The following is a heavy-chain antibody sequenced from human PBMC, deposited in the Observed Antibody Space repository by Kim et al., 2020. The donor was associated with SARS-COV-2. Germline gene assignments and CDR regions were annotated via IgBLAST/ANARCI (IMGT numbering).Heavy chain of an antibody. CDR1: GFTFSSYG. CDR3: ARELYYYGSGSGYMGAGV. D-gene: IGHD3-10*01. CDR2: ISYDGSNK. V-gene: IGHV3-33*05. Sequence: GGSLRLSCAASGFTFSSYGMHWVRQAPGKGLEWVAVISYDGSNKYYADSVKGRFTISRDNSKNTLYLQMNSLRAEDTAVYYCARELYYYGSGSGYMGAGVWGQGTLVTVSS. J-gene: IGHJ4*02.